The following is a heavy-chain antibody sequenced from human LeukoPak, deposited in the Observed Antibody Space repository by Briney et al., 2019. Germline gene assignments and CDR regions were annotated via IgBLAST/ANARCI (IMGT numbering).Heavy chain of an antibody. V-gene: IGHV1-18*01. CDR3: VFGECSSTSCYPRRGH. CDR1: GYTYTTYG. Sequence: GASVKVSCKASGYTYTTYGISWVRQAPGQGLEWMGWINAYSGNTDYTQNLQGRLTMATDTSTTTAYMELRSLRSDDTAVYYCVFGECSSTSCYPRRGHWGQGTLVTVSS. CDR2: INAYSGNT. J-gene: IGHJ4*02. D-gene: IGHD2-2*01.